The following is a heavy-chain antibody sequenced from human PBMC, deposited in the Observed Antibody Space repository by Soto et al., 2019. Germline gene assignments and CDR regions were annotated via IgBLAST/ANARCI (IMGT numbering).Heavy chain of an antibody. D-gene: IGHD2-8*01. CDR3: AADATAWQQMVPSDY. V-gene: IGHV1-58*01. J-gene: IGHJ4*02. CDR2: IAVGSGYT. Sequence: GASVKVSCKASGFTFTSSAFQWVRQARGQRPEWIGWIAVGSGYTNYAQRFQDRVTLTSDMSTATTYMELSRLTSEDTAIYSCAADATAWQQMVPSDYWGQGTLVTVSS. CDR1: GFTFTSSA.